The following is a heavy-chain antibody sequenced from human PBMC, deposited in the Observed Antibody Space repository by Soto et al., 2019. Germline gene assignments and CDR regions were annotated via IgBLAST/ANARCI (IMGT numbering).Heavy chain of an antibody. J-gene: IGHJ4*02. V-gene: IGHV3-30*18. CDR2: ISYDGSNK. CDR1: GFTFSSYG. CDR3: AKDRGYSSGGYLDY. Sequence: QVQLVESGGGVVQPGRSLRLSCAASGFTFSSYGMHWVRQAPGKGLEWVAVISYDGSNKYYADSVKGRFTISRDNSKNTRYLQMNSLRAEDTAVYYCAKDRGYSSGGYLDYWGQGTLVTVSS. D-gene: IGHD6-19*01.